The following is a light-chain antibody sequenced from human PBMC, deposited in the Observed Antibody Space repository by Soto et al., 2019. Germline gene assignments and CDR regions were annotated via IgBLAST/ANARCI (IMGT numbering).Light chain of an antibody. J-gene: IGKJ4*01. CDR1: QTIMTY. CDR3: QQYHTWPIT. Sequence: IQMTPSPSSLSASVGDEVTITCRASQTIMTYLNWYQLKPGKPPRLLIYAASSLQSGVPSRFSGSRSGTEFTLTISSLQSEDCAIYYCQQYHTWPITFGGGTKVDIK. V-gene: IGKV1-39*01. CDR2: AAS.